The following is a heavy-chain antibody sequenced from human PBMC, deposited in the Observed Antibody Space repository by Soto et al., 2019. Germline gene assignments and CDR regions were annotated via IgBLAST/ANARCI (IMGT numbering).Heavy chain of an antibody. CDR3: ARAHDLGDDAFDI. D-gene: IGHD1-1*01. J-gene: IGHJ3*02. V-gene: IGHV4-39*01. CDR2: VSFTGTT. CDR1: GGSINNNYYY. Sequence: SETLSLTCSVSGGSINNNYYYWGWVRQPPGKGLEWIGSVSFTGTTYYSPSLKSRVTTSIDTSRNQFSLKLTSVTAADTAVYYCARAHDLGDDAFDIWGQGTMVTVSS.